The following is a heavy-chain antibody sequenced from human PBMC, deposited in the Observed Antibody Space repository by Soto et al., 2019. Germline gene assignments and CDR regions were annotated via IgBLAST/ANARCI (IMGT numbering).Heavy chain of an antibody. Sequence: QVQLVESGGGVVQPGKSLKLSCAASGSILSNYAMHWVRQAPGKGLEWVAVISHDGTNKYYADSVKGRFTISRDNSKNSLFLQMNSQRVDDTAVYYCARPRRGYTYGRYYYYGLGVWGQGTPVTVSS. D-gene: IGHD5-18*01. CDR3: ARPRRGYTYGRYYYYGLGV. CDR2: ISHDGTNK. CDR1: GSILSNYA. V-gene: IGHV3-30-3*01. J-gene: IGHJ6*02.